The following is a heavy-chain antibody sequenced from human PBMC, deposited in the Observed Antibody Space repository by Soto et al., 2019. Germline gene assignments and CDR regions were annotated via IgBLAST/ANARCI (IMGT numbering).Heavy chain of an antibody. Sequence: GGSLRLSCAASGFTFSSYAMSWVRQAPGKGLEWVSAISGSGGSTYYADSVKGRFTISRDNSKNTLYLQMNSLRAEDTAVYYCAKDTHWLRPWNRAYYFDYWGQGTLVTVSS. J-gene: IGHJ4*02. CDR3: AKDTHWLRPWNRAYYFDY. D-gene: IGHD5-12*01. V-gene: IGHV3-23*01. CDR1: GFTFSSYA. CDR2: ISGSGGST.